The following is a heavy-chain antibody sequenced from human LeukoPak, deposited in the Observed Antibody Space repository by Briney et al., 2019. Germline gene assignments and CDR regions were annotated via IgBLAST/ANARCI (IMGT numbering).Heavy chain of an antibody. V-gene: IGHV1-2*04. Sequence: ASVKVSFKASGYTFTGYYMHWVRQAPGQGLEWMGWINPNSGGTNYAQKFQGWVTMTRDTSISTAYMELSRLRSDDTAVYYCARDCGGDCYSGDYFDYWGQGTLVTVSS. J-gene: IGHJ4*02. D-gene: IGHD2-21*02. CDR3: ARDCGGDCYSGDYFDY. CDR2: INPNSGGT. CDR1: GYTFTGYY.